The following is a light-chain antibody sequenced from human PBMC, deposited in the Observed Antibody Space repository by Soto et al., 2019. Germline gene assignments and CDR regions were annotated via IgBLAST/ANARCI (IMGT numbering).Light chain of an antibody. J-gene: IGKJ1*01. V-gene: IGKV1-5*03. CDR3: QQYNSYSPT. CDR1: QSVSVR. CDR2: KAS. Sequence: DIQMSQSPSTLSASGGDSVTITCRASQSVSVRLARYRQKAGKAPNLLISKASRLESGVSSWFSGSGSETEFTITISGLQPGDSATYYCQQYNSYSPTFGQGTKVDIK.